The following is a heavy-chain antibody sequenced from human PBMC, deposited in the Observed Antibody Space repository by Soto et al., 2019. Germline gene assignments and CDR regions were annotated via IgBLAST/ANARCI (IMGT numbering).Heavy chain of an antibody. CDR2: VYFSGSN. J-gene: IGHJ5*02. V-gene: IGHV4-61*08. D-gene: IGHD3-16*01. Sequence: PSETLSLTCSVSGVSVSSGDYYWSWIRQPPGKGLEWIGHVYFSGSNNYIPSLKSRLTMSVDTAKNQFSLKMNPGTAADTAVYYGARIPVATYMIYWFDPWGQGTQVTVSS. CDR3: ARIPVATYMIYWFDP. CDR1: GVSVSSGDYY.